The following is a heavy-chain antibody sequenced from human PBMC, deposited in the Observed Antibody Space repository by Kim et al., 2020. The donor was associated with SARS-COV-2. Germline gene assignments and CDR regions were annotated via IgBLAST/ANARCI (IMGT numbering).Heavy chain of an antibody. CDR1: GGSFSGYY. Sequence: SETLSLTCAVYGGSFSGYYWSWIRQPPGKGLEWIGEINHSGSTNYNPSLKSRVTISVDTSKNQFSLKLSSVTAADTAVYYCASTSPLRFLEWLKFDNGM. CDR2: INHSGST. CDR3: ASTSPLRFLEWLKFDNGM. J-gene: IGHJ6*01. D-gene: IGHD3-3*01. V-gene: IGHV4-34*01.